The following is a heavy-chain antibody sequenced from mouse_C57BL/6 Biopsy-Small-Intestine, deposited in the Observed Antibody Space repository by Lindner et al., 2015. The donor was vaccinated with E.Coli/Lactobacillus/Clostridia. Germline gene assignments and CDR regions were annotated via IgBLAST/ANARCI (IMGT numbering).Heavy chain of an antibody. CDR1: GGTFSSYA. CDR3: ARDVGGPHCSGDSCYSGWFDP. D-gene: IGHD1-1*02. Sequence: SVKVSCKAFGGTFSSYAINWVRQAPGQGLEWIGGIIPIFATANYAQKFRGRVTITADESTATAYMALTSLRSDDTAVYYCARDVGGPHCSGDSCYSGWFDPWGQGTLVTVSS. CDR2: IIPIFATA. J-gene: IGHJ4*01. V-gene: IGHV1-69*02.